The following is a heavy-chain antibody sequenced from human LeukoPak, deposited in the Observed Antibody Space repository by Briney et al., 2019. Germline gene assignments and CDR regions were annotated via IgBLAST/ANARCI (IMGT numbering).Heavy chain of an antibody. D-gene: IGHD5-18*01. Sequence: GGSLRLSCAASGFTFSTYGMTWVRQAPEKGLEWVAAISDSGGRAYYAGSVKGRFTISRDNSKNTLYLQMNSLRAEDTAVYYCAKDRLAYSYAQPFDYWGQGTLVTVSS. V-gene: IGHV3-23*01. CDR1: GFTFSTYG. CDR2: ISDSGGRA. J-gene: IGHJ4*02. CDR3: AKDRLAYSYAQPFDY.